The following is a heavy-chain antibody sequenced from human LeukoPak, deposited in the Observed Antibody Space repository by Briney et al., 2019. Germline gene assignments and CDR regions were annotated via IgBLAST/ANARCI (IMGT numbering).Heavy chain of an antibody. Sequence: GGSLRLSCAASGFTFADHAMHWVRQAPGKGLEWVSIISGDGGSTYYADSVKGRFTNSRDNSKDSLYLQMNSLRTEDTAFYYCAKDRYCFSTSCYAPFDHWGQGTLVTVSS. J-gene: IGHJ4*02. D-gene: IGHD2-2*01. CDR3: AKDRYCFSTSCYAPFDH. V-gene: IGHV3-43*02. CDR1: GFTFADHA. CDR2: ISGDGGST.